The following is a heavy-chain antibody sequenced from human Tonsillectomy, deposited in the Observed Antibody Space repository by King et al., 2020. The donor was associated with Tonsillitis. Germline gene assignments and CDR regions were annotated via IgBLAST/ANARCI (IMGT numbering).Heavy chain of an antibody. CDR3: ARDYGYYGMDV. Sequence: VQLVESGGGVVQPGGSLRLSCAAAGFTFSRYWMTGVGAAPGMGVEWVANINQDSSEKDYMDAVKGRFTISRDNAKNSLYLQMNSLRAEDTAVYYCARDYGYYGMDVWGQGTTVTVSS. J-gene: IGHJ6*02. CDR2: INQDSSEK. CDR1: GFTFSRYW. D-gene: IGHD3-10*01. V-gene: IGHV3-7*01.